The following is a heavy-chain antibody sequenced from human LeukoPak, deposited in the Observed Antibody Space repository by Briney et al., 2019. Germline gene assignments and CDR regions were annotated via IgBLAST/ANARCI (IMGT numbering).Heavy chain of an antibody. D-gene: IGHD4-17*01. CDR2: IKSKTDGGKT. CDR1: GFTFSNAW. V-gene: IGHV3-15*01. Sequence: GGSLRLSCAASGFTFSNAWMSWVRQAPGKGLEWVGRIKSKTDGGKTDYAAPVKGRFTISRDDSKNTLYLQMNSLKTEDTAVYYCTTDTNDYGDSYFDYWGQGTLVTVSS. CDR3: TTDTNDYGDSYFDY. J-gene: IGHJ4*02.